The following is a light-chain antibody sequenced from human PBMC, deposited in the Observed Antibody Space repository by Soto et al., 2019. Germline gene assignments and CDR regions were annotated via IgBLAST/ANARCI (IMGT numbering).Light chain of an antibody. Sequence: QSVLTQPASVSGSPGQSITISCTGTSSDVGNYNLVSWYQQYPGKAPKLMIYEGGKRPSGVANRFSGSKSGNTASLTISGLQAEDEADYYCFSFALRSTLIFGGGTQLTVL. V-gene: IGLV2-23*01. CDR1: SSDVGNYNL. J-gene: IGLJ7*01. CDR3: FSFALRSTLI. CDR2: EGG.